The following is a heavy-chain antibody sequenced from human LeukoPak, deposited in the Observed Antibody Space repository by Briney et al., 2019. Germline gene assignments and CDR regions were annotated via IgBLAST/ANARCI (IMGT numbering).Heavy chain of an antibody. CDR1: GFTFSSYG. CDR3: AKDGTIFGVVIHDAFDI. CDR2: ISYDGSNK. Sequence: GGSLRLSCAASGFTFSSYGMHWVRQAPGKGLEWVAVISYDGSNKYYADSVKGRFTISRDNSKNTLYLQMNSLRAEDTAVYYCAKDGTIFGVVIHDAFDIWGQGTMVTVSS. D-gene: IGHD3-3*01. V-gene: IGHV3-30*18. J-gene: IGHJ3*02.